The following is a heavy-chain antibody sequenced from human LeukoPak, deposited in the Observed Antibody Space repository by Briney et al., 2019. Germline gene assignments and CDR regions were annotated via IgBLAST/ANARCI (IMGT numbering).Heavy chain of an antibody. Sequence: GGSLRLSCAVSGFNFSRYYMNWVRQAPGKGLEWVSYISGSSTTIQYADSVKGRFTISRDNAKNSLYLQMNSLRAEDTAVYYCARDRESYYGSGTYNYWGQGTLVTVSS. V-gene: IGHV3-48*01. J-gene: IGHJ4*02. CDR1: GFNFSRYY. CDR2: ISGSSTTI. D-gene: IGHD3-10*01. CDR3: ARDRESYYGSGTYNY.